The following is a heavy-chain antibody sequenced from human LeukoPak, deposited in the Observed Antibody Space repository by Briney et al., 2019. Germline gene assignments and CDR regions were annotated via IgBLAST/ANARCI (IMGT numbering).Heavy chain of an antibody. J-gene: IGHJ4*02. CDR3: AAISYSGTWPVGY. CDR2: ISAGGDTT. Sequence: GGSLRLSCAASGFTFSSYAMRWVRQAPGEGLEWVSGISAGGDTTYTADSVRGRFTISRDNSNNTLYLQMNTLTAEDTAVYYCAAISYSGTWPVGYWGQGILVTVTA. V-gene: IGHV3-23*01. CDR1: GFTFSSYA. D-gene: IGHD6-25*01.